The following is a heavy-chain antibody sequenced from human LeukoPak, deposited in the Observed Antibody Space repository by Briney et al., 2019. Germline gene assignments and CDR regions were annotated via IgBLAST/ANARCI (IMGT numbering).Heavy chain of an antibody. V-gene: IGHV4-59*01. CDR1: GGSISSYY. Sequence: SESLSLTCTVYGGSISSYYWSWIRPPPGKGRGWNGYIYYGGSTNYHTSLKSRVTTSVATTKNQLSLKLSFVTAADTAVYYCAGGGVIVATIYYWGQGTLVTVSS. D-gene: IGHD5-12*01. J-gene: IGHJ4*02. CDR2: IYYGGST. CDR3: AGGGVIVATIYY.